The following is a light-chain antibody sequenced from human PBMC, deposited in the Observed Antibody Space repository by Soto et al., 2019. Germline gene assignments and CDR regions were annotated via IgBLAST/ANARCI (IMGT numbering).Light chain of an antibody. J-gene: IGKJ3*01. CDR1: QSVSSSY. CDR3: QQYNRWPFT. Sequence: EIVLTQSPGTLSLSPGERDTLSCRASQSVSSSYLAWYQQKPGQAPRLLIYGASTRATGIPDRFSGSGSGTEFTLTISSLQSGDFAVYYCQQYNRWPFTFGPGTKVDIK. V-gene: IGKV3-15*01. CDR2: GAS.